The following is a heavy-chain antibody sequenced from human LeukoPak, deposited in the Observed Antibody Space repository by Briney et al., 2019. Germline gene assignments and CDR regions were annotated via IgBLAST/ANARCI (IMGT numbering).Heavy chain of an antibody. CDR1: GLTFSDYS. Sequence: GGSLRLSCAASGLTFSDYSMTWVRQAPGKGLEWVSSISTSTSNIYYADSVKGRFTISRDNAKSSLYLQMNSLRVEDTAVYYCAREAYTGFDLEAFDCWGQGTLVTVSS. J-gene: IGHJ4*02. CDR3: AREAYTGFDLEAFDC. V-gene: IGHV3-21*01. CDR2: ISTSTSNI. D-gene: IGHD5-12*01.